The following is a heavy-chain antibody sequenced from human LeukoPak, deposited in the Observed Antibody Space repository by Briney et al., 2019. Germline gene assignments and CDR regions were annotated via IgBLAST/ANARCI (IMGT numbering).Heavy chain of an antibody. V-gene: IGHV4-39*07. D-gene: IGHD6-13*01. CDR2: IYYSGST. Sequence: SSETLSLTCTVSGGSISSSSYYWGWIRQPPGKGLEWIGSIYYSGSTHYNPSLKSRVTISVDTSKNQFSLKLSSVTAADTAVYYCARDLAGYSSSWLPWGQGTLVTVSS. CDR3: ARDLAGYSSSWLP. CDR1: GGSISSSSYY. J-gene: IGHJ4*02.